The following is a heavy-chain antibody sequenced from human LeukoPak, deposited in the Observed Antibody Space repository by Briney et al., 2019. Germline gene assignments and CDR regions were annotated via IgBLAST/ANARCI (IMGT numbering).Heavy chain of an antibody. CDR3: ARKRITIFGVVSYFDY. D-gene: IGHD3-3*01. CDR2: INHSGST. J-gene: IGHJ4*02. V-gene: IGHV4-34*01. Sequence: PSETLSLTCAVYGGSFSGYYWSWIRQPPGKGLEWIGEINHSGSTNYNPSLKSRVTISVDTPKNQFSLKLSSVTAADTAVYYCARKRITIFGVVSYFDYWGQGTLVTVSS. CDR1: GGSFSGYY.